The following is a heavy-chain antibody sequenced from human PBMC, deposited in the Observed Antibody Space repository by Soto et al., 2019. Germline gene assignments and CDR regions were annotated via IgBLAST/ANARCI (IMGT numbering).Heavy chain of an antibody. D-gene: IGHD2-2*01. V-gene: IGHV4-39*01. Sequence: QLQLQESGPGLVKPSETLSLTCTVSGGSISSSSYYWGWIRQPPGKGLEWIGSIYYSGSTYYNPSLKSRVTISVDTSKNQFSLKLSSVTAADTAVYYCARHYLHKAKYCSSTSCYHIWFDPWGQGTLVTVSS. J-gene: IGHJ5*02. CDR3: ARHYLHKAKYCSSTSCYHIWFDP. CDR1: GGSISSSSYY. CDR2: IYYSGST.